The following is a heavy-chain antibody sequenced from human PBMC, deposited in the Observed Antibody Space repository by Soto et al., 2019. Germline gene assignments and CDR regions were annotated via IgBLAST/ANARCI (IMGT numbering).Heavy chain of an antibody. Sequence: SETLSLTCTVSGDSISTYYWSWIRQPPGKGLQWIGYIFYSGGTAYNPSLKSRVTISLDMSKKQISLKLSSVTTADTATYFCARLQLVQKVIDYWGQGTLVTVSS. CDR2: IFYSGGT. CDR1: GDSISTYY. V-gene: IGHV4-59*01. D-gene: IGHD1-1*01. CDR3: ARLQLVQKVIDY. J-gene: IGHJ4*02.